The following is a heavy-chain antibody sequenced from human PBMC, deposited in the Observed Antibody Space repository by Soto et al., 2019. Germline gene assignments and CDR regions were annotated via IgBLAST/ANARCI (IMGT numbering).Heavy chain of an antibody. V-gene: IGHV3-7*01. CDR3: AKDGYYNGWDV. J-gene: IGHJ6*02. CDR1: GLTLSRYW. Sequence: EVQLVESGGGLVQPGGSLRLSCEASGLTLSRYWMSWVRQAPGRGLEWVANIKQDGSEKYYVDSVKGRFTISRDNAKNSLYLQMNSLRAEDTAVYYCAKDGYYNGWDVWGQGTTVTVSS. CDR2: IKQDGSEK.